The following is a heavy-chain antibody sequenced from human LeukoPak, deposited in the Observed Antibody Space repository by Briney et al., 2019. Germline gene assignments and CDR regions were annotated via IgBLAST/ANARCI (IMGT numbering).Heavy chain of an antibody. V-gene: IGHV3-21*01. Sequence: GGSLRLSCAASGFTFSSYSMNWVRQAPGKGLEWVSSISSSSIYIFYADSVKGRFTISRDNAKNSLYLQMNSLRAEDTAVYYCARVRELIAVAGIGYWGQGTLVTVSS. CDR3: ARVRELIAVAGIGY. D-gene: IGHD6-19*01. CDR1: GFTFSSYS. CDR2: ISSSSIYI. J-gene: IGHJ4*02.